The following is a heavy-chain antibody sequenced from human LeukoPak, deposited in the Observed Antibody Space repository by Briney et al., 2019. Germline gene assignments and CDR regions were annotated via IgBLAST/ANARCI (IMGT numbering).Heavy chain of an antibody. D-gene: IGHD3-10*01. CDR3: TTEILWFGELFASDY. CDR1: GFTFSNAW. V-gene: IGHV3-15*01. CDR2: IKSKTGGGTT. J-gene: IGHJ4*02. Sequence: GGSLRLSCAASGFTFSNAWMSWVRQAPGKGLEWVGRIKSKTGGGTTDYAAPVKGRFTISRDDSKNTLYLQMNSLKTEDTAVYYCTTEILWFGELFASDYWGQGTLVTVSS.